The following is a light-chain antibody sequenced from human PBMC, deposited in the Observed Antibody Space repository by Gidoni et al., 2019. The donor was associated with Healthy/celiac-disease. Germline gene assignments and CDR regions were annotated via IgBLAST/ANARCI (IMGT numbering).Light chain of an antibody. CDR1: QSVSSY. V-gene: IGKV3D-11*02. Sequence: EIVLTQSPATLSLSPGERATLSCRDSQSVSSYLAWYQQKPGQAPRLLIYDASNRATGIPARVSGSGPGTYFTLTIISLEPEDFAVYYCQQRGHTFGGGTKVEIK. J-gene: IGKJ4*01. CDR3: QQRGHT. CDR2: DAS.